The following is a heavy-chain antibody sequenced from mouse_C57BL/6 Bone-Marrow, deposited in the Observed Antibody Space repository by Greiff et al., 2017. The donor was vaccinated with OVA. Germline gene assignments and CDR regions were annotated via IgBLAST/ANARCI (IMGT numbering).Heavy chain of an antibody. Sequence: DVKLVESGGGLVQPGESLKLSCASNEYEFPSHDMSWVRKTPEKRLELVAAINSDGGSTYYTDTMEKRFIISRDNTKKTQYLQMSSLRSEDTALYEGAKTYAYDYEERDYAMDYWGQGTSVTVSS. CDR1: EYEFPSHD. CDR2: INSDGGST. J-gene: IGHJ4*01. CDR3: AKTYAYDYEERDYAMDY. D-gene: IGHD2-4*01. V-gene: IGHV5-2*01.